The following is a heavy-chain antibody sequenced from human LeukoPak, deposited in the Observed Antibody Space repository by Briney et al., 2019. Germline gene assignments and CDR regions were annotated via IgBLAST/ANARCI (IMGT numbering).Heavy chain of an antibody. D-gene: IGHD1-26*01. CDR1: GFTFSSYG. Sequence: GGSLRLSCAASGFTFSSYGMSWVRQAPGKGLEWVSAITATSSSTHDADSVQGRFTISRDNSKNTLYLQMNSLRPEDTAIYYCARDLRIVSGSYLDYWGQGTLVTVSS. J-gene: IGHJ4*02. CDR2: ITATSSST. CDR3: ARDLRIVSGSYLDY. V-gene: IGHV3-23*01.